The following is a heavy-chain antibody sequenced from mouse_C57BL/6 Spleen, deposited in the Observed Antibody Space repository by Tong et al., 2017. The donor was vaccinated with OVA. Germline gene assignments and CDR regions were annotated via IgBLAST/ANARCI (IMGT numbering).Heavy chain of an antibody. Sequence: EVQLQESGPGLVKPSQSLSLTCTVTCYSITSDYAWNWIRQFPGNKLEWMGYISYSGSTSYNPSLKSRISITRDTSKNQFFLQLNSVTTEDTATYYCARGWDVGAMDYWGQGTSVTVSS. D-gene: IGHD4-1*01. J-gene: IGHJ4*01. V-gene: IGHV3-2*02. CDR2: ISYSGST. CDR1: CYSITSDYA. CDR3: ARGWDVGAMDY.